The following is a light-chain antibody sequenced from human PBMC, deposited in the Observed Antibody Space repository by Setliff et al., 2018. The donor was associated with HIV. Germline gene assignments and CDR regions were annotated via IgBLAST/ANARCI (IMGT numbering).Light chain of an antibody. CDR3: VLYMGSGISV. J-gene: IGLJ3*02. CDR1: SASVSSSYY. CDR2: TTN. Sequence: QTVVTQETSVAVSLGGTVTITCGLTSASVSSSYYPSWYQQTPGHPPRTLIYTTNSRCAGVPDRFSGSILGGKAALTLTGARADDEADYYCVLYMGSGISVFGGGTKVTVL. V-gene: IGLV8-61*01.